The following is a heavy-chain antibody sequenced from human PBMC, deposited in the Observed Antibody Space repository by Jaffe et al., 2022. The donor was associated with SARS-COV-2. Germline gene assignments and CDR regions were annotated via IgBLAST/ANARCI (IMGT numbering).Heavy chain of an antibody. CDR1: GFTFSSHW. D-gene: IGHD1-26*01. Sequence: EVQLVESGGGLDQPGGSLRLSCAASGFTFSSHWMHWVRQAPGKGLVWVSRINGDGSRTYYAESVKGRFTISRDNAKNTLYLQMNSLRAEDTAVYYCATPLFSTDGANGAFDLWGQGTMVTVSS. J-gene: IGHJ3*01. CDR3: ATPLFSTDGANGAFDL. V-gene: IGHV3-74*01. CDR2: INGDGSRT.